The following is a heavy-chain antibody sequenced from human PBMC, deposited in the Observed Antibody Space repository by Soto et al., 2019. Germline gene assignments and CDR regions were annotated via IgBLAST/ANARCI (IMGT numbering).Heavy chain of an antibody. D-gene: IGHD1-7*01. CDR2: ISYDGSNK. Sequence: QVQLVESGGGVVQPGRSLRLSCAASGFTFSSYGMHWVRQAPGKGLEWVAVISYDGSNKYYADSMKGRFTISRDNSKNTLYLQMNSLRAEDTAVYYCAKGRPFCITGTTTRCNWFDPWGQGTLVTVSS. CDR3: AKGRPFCITGTTTRCNWFDP. V-gene: IGHV3-30*18. CDR1: GFTFSSYG. J-gene: IGHJ5*02.